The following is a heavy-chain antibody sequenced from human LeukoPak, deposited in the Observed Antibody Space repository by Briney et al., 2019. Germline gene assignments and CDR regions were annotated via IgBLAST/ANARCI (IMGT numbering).Heavy chain of an antibody. CDR3: ARDLRVSGFDY. V-gene: IGHV3-48*03. D-gene: IGHD5/OR15-5a*01. CDR2: ISSSGSTI. Sequence: GGSLRLSCAVSGFTFSSYEMNWVRQAPGKGLEWVSYISSSGSTIYYADSVKGRFTISRDNAKNSLYLQMNSLRAEDTAVYYCARDLRVSGFDYWGQGTLVTVSS. CDR1: GFTFSSYE. J-gene: IGHJ4*02.